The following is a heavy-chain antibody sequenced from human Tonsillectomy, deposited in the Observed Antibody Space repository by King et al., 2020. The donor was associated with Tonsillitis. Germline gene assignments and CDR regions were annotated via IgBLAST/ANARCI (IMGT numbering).Heavy chain of an antibody. V-gene: IGHV2-70*11. J-gene: IGHJ3*02. Sequence: VTLKESGPALVKPTQTLTLTCTFSGFSLTTRGMCVSWIRQPPGKALEWLARIDWDDDKYYSTSLKTRLTISKDTAKNQVVLTMTNMDPVDTGTYYGARMQGYTSSWYLALDTWGQGTMVTVSS. D-gene: IGHD6-13*01. CDR1: GFSLTTRGMC. CDR3: ARMQGYTSSWYLALDT. CDR2: IDWDDDK.